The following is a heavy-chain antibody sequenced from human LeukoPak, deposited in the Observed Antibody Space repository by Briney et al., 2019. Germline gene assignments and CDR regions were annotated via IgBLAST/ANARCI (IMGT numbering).Heavy chain of an antibody. D-gene: IGHD6-19*01. V-gene: IGHV3-13*01. CDR3: ARSRSYSSGWTDFDW. CDR1: GFTFSSHD. J-gene: IGHJ4*02. CDR2: IGTAGNT. Sequence: GGSLRLSCAASGFTFSSHDMHWVRQPPGKGLEWVSVIGTAGNTYYADSVKGRFTISRENARNSLLLQMDNLRAEDTAVYYCARSRSYSSGWTDFDWWGQGTLVTVSS.